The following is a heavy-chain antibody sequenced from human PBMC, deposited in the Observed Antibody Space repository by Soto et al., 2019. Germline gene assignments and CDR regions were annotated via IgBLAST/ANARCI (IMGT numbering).Heavy chain of an antibody. CDR1: GFTFSSYW. J-gene: IGHJ4*02. V-gene: IGHV3-74*01. Sequence: GGSLRLSCAASGFTFSSYWMHWVPQAPGKGLVWVSRIHNDGSSTSYADSVKGRFTISRDNSKNTLYLQMNSLRAEDTAVYYCAKDHPHRRVDYWGQGTLVTVSP. CDR2: IHNDGSST. CDR3: AKDHPHRRVDY.